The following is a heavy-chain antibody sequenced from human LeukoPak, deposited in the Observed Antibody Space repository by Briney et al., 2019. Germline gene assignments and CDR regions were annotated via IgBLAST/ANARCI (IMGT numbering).Heavy chain of an antibody. CDR2: INPSGGST. J-gene: IGHJ4*02. Sequence: ASVKVSCKASGYTFTSYYMHWERQAPGQGLEWMGIINPSGGSTSYAQKFQGRVTMTRDTSTSTVYMELSSLRSEDTAVYYCARDGIAVPLDYWGQGTLVTVSS. D-gene: IGHD6-19*01. V-gene: IGHV1-46*01. CDR3: ARDGIAVPLDY. CDR1: GYTFTSYY.